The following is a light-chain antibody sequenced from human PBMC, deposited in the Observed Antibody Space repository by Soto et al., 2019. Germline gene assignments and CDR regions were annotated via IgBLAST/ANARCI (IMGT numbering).Light chain of an antibody. CDR1: QSIGSS. V-gene: IGKV1-39*01. CDR3: QQSYSTPFT. Sequence: DIQMTQSPSSLSASVGDRVTITCRTSQSIGSSLNWYQQKPGKAPNLLIYAASRLQSGVPSRFSGSGSGTDFTLTISSLQPADFATYYCQQSYSTPFTFGPGTKVDIK. J-gene: IGKJ3*01. CDR2: AAS.